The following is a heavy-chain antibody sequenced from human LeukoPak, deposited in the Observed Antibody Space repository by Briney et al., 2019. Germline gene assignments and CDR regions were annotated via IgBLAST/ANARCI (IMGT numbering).Heavy chain of an antibody. CDR2: ISLDSGNT. CDR3: ARVTYLRPYQLDY. Sequence: ASVTVSCKASGYTFANYGINWVRQAPGQGREWMGWISLDSGNTGYAQRVQGRVTLTTDTSTSTAYMELRSLRSDDTAVYFCARVTYLRPYQLDYWGQGTLVSISS. J-gene: IGHJ4*02. V-gene: IGHV1-18*01. CDR1: GYTFANYG. D-gene: IGHD2-2*01.